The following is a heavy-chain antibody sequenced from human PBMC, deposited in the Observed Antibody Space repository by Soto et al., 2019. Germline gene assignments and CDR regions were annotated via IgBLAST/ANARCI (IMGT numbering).Heavy chain of an antibody. J-gene: IGHJ5*02. D-gene: IGHD2-2*01. CDR3: ARALGYCSSTSCYALRPDDWFDP. CDR1: GGSVSSGSYY. V-gene: IGHV4-61*01. CDR2: IYYSGST. Sequence: TLSLTCTVSGGSVSSGSYYWSWIRQPPGKGLEWIGYIYYSGSTNYNPSLKSRVTISVDTSKNQFSLKLSSVTAADTAVYYCARALGYCSSTSCYALRPDDWFDPWGQGTLVTVSS.